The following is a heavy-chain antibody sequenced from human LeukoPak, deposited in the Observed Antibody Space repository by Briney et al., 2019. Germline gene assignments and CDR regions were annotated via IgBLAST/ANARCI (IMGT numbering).Heavy chain of an antibody. CDR3: ARGDVVVPAAILFWFDP. V-gene: IGHV1-2*02. CDR2: INPNSGGT. CDR1: GYTFTGYY. Sequence: ASVKVSCKASGYTFTGYYMHWVRQAPGQGLEWMGWINPNSGGTNYAQKFQGRVTMTRDTSINTAYMELSRLRSDDTTVYYCARGDVVVPAAILFWFDPWGQGTLVTVSS. J-gene: IGHJ5*02. D-gene: IGHD2-2*02.